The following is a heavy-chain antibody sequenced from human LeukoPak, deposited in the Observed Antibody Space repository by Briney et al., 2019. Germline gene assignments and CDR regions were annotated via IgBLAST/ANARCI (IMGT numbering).Heavy chain of an antibody. D-gene: IGHD5-12*01. CDR1: GGSISSGDYY. Sequence: SETLSLTCTVSGGSISSGDYYWSWIRQPPGKGLEWIGYIYYSGSTYYNPSLKSRVTISVDTSKNQFSPKLSSVTAADTAVYYCARVHIGAFDIWGQGTMVTVSS. CDR2: IYYSGST. J-gene: IGHJ3*02. V-gene: IGHV4-30-4*01. CDR3: ARVHIGAFDI.